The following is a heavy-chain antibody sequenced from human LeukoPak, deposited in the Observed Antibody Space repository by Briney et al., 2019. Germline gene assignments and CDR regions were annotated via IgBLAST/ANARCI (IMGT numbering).Heavy chain of an antibody. CDR1: GDSISSYY. Sequence: SETLSLTCTVSGDSISSYYWSWLRQPPGKGLEWIGYIYYSGSTNYNPSLKSRVTISVDTSKNQFPLKLSSVTAADTAVYYCARDGYIHGTDYWGQGTLVTVSS. D-gene: IGHD5-18*01. CDR3: ARDGYIHGTDY. J-gene: IGHJ4*02. V-gene: IGHV4-59*01. CDR2: IYYSGST.